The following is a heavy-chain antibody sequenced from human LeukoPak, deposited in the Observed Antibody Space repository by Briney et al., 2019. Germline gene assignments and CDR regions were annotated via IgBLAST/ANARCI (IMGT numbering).Heavy chain of an antibody. J-gene: IGHJ4*02. Sequence: SQTLSLTCTVSGGSISSGGYYWSWIRQHPGKGLEWIGYIYYSGSTYYNPSLKSRVTISVDTSKNQFSLKLSSVTAADTAAYYCARESRVVVPAAIDYWGQGTLVTVSS. D-gene: IGHD2-2*01. V-gene: IGHV4-31*03. CDR1: GGSISSGGYY. CDR2: IYYSGST. CDR3: ARESRVVVPAAIDY.